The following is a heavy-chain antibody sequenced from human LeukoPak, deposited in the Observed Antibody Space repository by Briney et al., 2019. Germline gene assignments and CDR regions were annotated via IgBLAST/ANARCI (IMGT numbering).Heavy chain of an antibody. J-gene: IGHJ5*02. V-gene: IGHV4-4*09. D-gene: IGHD3-10*01. CDR2: IYATGST. CDR1: GGSISSYY. CDR3: ARHGSVRSPLGP. Sequence: NPSETLSLTCTVSGGSISSYYWSWIRQPPGKGLEWIGYIYATGSTNYNLSLKSRVTISVDTSKNQFSLNLRSVTAADTAVYYCARHGSVRSPLGPWGQGTLVTVSS.